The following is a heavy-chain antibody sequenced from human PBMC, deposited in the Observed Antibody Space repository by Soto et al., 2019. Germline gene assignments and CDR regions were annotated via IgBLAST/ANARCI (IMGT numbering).Heavy chain of an antibody. CDR2: ISGRGGNT. V-gene: IGHV3-23*01. Sequence: GGSLRLSCAASGFTFSTFAMNWVRQAPGEGLEWVSSISGRGGNTQYADSVKGRVTISRDNSKNTLYLQMNTLRAEDTAVYYCAKCDVVRTKSGGWCNWFDPWGQGTLVTVSS. CDR3: AKCDVVRTKSGGWCNWFDP. J-gene: IGHJ5*02. D-gene: IGHD2-21*01. CDR1: GFTFSTFA.